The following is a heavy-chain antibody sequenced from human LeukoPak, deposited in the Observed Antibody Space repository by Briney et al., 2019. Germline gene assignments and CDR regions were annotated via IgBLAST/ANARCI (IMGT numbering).Heavy chain of an antibody. CDR3: AKHDTLFGAAHYYMDV. J-gene: IGHJ6*03. D-gene: IGHD3-3*01. V-gene: IGHV4-4*09. CDR2: TYISGNT. CDR1: GGSISTYY. Sequence: SETLSLTCTVSGGSISTYYWSWIRQPPGKGLEWIGYTYISGNTNYNPSLESRATISLDTPKNHFALNLSSVTAADTAVYYCAKHDTLFGAAHYYMDVWGKGTTVTVSS.